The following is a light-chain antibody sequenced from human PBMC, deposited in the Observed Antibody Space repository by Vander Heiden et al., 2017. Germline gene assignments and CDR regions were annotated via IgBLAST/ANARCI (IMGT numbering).Light chain of an antibody. Sequence: QSALPQPRSASWPPGQSVAISCTAASGDVVAYNYVSWYQQHPGKAPKLIIYNVTKRPSGVPDRFSGSRSGNSASLTISGLQAEDEADYYCGSYAGTFTPYVFGTGTKVTVL. CDR3: GSYAGTFTPYV. CDR2: NVT. J-gene: IGLJ1*01. CDR1: SGDVVAYNY. V-gene: IGLV2-11*01.